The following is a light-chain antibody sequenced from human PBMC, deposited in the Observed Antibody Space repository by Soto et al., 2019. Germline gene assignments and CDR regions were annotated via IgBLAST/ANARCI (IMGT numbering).Light chain of an antibody. CDR2: DVS. V-gene: IGKV1-5*01. CDR3: QQYISYPLT. J-gene: IGKJ4*01. CDR1: QSLSGW. Sequence: DIQMTQSPSTLSASIGDRVTITCRASQSLSGWLAWYQQKPGTAPKLLIYDVSSLEAGVPSRFSGTGSGTYGTEYTLTIGTLQPDDFATDYGQQYISYPLTFGGGTQVESK.